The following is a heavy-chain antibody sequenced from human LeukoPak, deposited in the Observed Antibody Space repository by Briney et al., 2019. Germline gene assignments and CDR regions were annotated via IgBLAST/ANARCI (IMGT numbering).Heavy chain of an antibody. Sequence: SETLSLTCSLSGVSISTYYWSWIRHSPGKGLEWIGHIYSSGNTDYNSSLKSRVTISVDTSKSQFSLRLSSVTATDTALYYCARIRWQLVGPYFDYWGQGILVTVSS. J-gene: IGHJ4*02. CDR3: ARIRWQLVGPYFDY. D-gene: IGHD1-26*01. CDR1: GVSISTYY. V-gene: IGHV4-59*01. CDR2: IYSSGNT.